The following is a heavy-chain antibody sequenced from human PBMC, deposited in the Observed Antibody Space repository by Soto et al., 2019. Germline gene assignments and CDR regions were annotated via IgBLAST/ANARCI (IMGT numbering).Heavy chain of an antibody. CDR1: GYTFTSYA. Sequence: QVQLVQSGAEVKKPGASVKVSCKASGYTFTSYAMHWVRQAPGQRLEWMGWINAGNGNTKYSQKFQGRVTITRDTSASTAYMGLSSLRSEDTAVYYCARGSHGDYDYWGQGTLVTVSS. CDR2: INAGNGNT. J-gene: IGHJ4*02. V-gene: IGHV1-3*01. CDR3: ARGSHGDYDY. D-gene: IGHD4-17*01.